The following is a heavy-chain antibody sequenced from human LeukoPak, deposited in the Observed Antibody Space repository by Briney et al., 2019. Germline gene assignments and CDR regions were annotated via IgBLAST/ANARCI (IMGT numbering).Heavy chain of an antibody. CDR1: EFTLNTIP. Sequence: GGSLRLSCEASEFTLNTIPMTWVRQAPGKGLEWIAYIGRTDNRVYYAESVTGRFTISRDTGKNSLFLQLTSLRADDTATYYCARELRVGFGELIGAFDLWGQGTLVTVSP. CDR3: ARELRVGFGELIGAFDL. J-gene: IGHJ3*01. V-gene: IGHV3-48*03. D-gene: IGHD3-16*01. CDR2: IGRTDNRV.